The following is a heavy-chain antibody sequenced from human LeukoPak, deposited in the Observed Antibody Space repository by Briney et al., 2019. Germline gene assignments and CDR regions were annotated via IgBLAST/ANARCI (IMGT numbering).Heavy chain of an antibody. V-gene: IGHV3-33*08. CDR3: AAGEPYGY. Sequence: GGSLRLSCAASGFTFSSYAMSWVRQAPGKGLEWVAIIWYDGSNKYYADSVKGRFTISRDNSKNTLYLQMNSLRADDTAVYYCAAGEPYGYWGQGTLVTVSS. J-gene: IGHJ4*02. CDR2: IWYDGSNK. D-gene: IGHD1-14*01. CDR1: GFTFSSYA.